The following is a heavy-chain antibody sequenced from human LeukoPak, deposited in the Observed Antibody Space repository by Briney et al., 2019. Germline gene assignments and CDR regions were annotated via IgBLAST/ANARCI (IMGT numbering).Heavy chain of an antibody. J-gene: IGHJ6*02. V-gene: IGHV4-30-2*01. CDR1: GGSISGSSYY. CDR3: AREGPYGMDV. Sequence: PSETLSLTCTVSGGSISGSSYYWGWIRQPPGKGLEWIGYIYHSGSTYYNPSLKSRVTISVDRSKNQFSLKLSSVTAADTAVYYCAREGPYGMDVWGQGTTVTVSS. CDR2: IYHSGST.